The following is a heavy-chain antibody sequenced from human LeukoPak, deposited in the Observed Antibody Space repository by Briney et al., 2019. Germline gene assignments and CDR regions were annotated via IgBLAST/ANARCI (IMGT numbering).Heavy chain of an antibody. V-gene: IGHV4-34*01. CDR2: INHSGST. Sequence: PSETLSLTCAVYGGSFSGYYWSWIRQPPGKGLEWIGEINHSGSTNYNPSLKSRVTISVDTSKNQFSLKLSSVTAADTAVYYCARFKPYYFDYWGQGTLVTVSS. CDR3: ARFKPYYFDY. CDR1: GGSFSGYY. J-gene: IGHJ4*02.